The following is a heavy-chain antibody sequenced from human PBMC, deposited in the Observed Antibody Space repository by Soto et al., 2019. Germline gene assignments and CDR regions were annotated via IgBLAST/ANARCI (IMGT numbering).Heavy chain of an antibody. J-gene: IGHJ4*02. V-gene: IGHV3-33*01. D-gene: IGHD2-21*01. Sequence: QEQLVESGGGVVQPGRSLRLTCAASGFTFSNYGIHWVRQAPGTGLEWVAVIWRDGTNEYYTDSVKGRFTTSRDNSENTVYLQMSSLRAENTAIYYCARDWGGQKRTRSVAPDYWGQGTLVTVGS. CDR1: GFTFSNYG. CDR3: ARDWGGQKRTRSVAPDY. CDR2: IWRDGTNE.